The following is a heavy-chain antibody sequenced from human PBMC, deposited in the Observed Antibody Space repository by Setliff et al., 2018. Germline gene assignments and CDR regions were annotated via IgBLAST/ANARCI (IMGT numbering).Heavy chain of an antibody. CDR2: INHSGST. CDR1: GGSFSGYY. Sequence: SETLSLTCAVYGGSFSGYYWSWIRQPPGKGLEWIGEINHSGSTNYSPSLKSRVTISVDTSKNQFSLKLSSVTAADTAVYYCARDLYNSGSDYWGQGTLVTVSS. J-gene: IGHJ4*02. V-gene: IGHV4-34*01. D-gene: IGHD6-25*01. CDR3: ARDLYNSGSDY.